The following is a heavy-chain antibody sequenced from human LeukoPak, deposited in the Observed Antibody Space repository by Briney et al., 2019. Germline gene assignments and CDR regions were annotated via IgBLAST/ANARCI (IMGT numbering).Heavy chain of an antibody. Sequence: GGSMRLSSAASGFSSSSYWVNWDRQAPGEGLEWVANIKQDGSGKYYVDSEKGGFTISRDNAKNALYLQMNSLRTEDTAVYYCARDYNSYGPGIYFYWGQGTLGTVSS. V-gene: IGHV3-7*01. D-gene: IGHD3-10*01. CDR1: GFSSSSYW. CDR3: ARDYNSYGPGIYFY. J-gene: IGHJ4*02. CDR2: IKQDGSGK.